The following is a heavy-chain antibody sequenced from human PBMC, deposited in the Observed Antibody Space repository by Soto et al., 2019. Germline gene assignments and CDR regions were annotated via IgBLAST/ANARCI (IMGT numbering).Heavy chain of an antibody. CDR2: ISYDGSNK. CDR1: GFTFSSYG. D-gene: IGHD5-12*01. CDR3: AKGRPSGYAINYYYYGMDV. Sequence: PGGSLRLSCAASGFTFSSYGMHWVRQAPGKGLEWVAVISYDGSNKYYADSVKGRFTISRDNSKNTLYLQMNSLRAEDTAVYYCAKGRPSGYAINYYYYGMDVWGQGTTVTV. V-gene: IGHV3-30*18. J-gene: IGHJ6*02.